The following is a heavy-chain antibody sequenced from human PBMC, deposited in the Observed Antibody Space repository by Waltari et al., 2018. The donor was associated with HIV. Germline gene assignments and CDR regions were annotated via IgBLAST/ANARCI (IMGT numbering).Heavy chain of an antibody. CDR1: GFPFTDNH. CDR2: ISSSGSTI. J-gene: IGHJ4*02. CDR3: ARDSVGATGPDY. D-gene: IGHD1-26*01. V-gene: IGHV3-11*01. Sequence: QAQLVESGGGLVTPGGSLSLSCAASGFPFTDNHPRWIRQAPGKGLEWVSYISSSGSTIYYADSVKGRFTISRDNAKNSLYLQMNSLRAEDTAVYYCARDSVGATGPDYWGQGTLVTVSS.